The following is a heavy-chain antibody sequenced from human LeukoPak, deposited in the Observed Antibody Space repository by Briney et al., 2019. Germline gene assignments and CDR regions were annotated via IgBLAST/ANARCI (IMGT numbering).Heavy chain of an antibody. CDR3: ARDREPAAIPYNVVFDI. CDR1: GYTFTSYG. J-gene: IGHJ3*02. Sequence: ASVKVSCKASGYTFTSYGISWVRQAPGQGLEWMGWISAYNGNTNYAQKLQGRVTMTTDTSTSTAYMELRSLRSDDTAVYYCARDREPAAIPYNVVFDIWGKGKTVTVFS. D-gene: IGHD2-2*01. V-gene: IGHV1-18*04. CDR2: ISAYNGNT.